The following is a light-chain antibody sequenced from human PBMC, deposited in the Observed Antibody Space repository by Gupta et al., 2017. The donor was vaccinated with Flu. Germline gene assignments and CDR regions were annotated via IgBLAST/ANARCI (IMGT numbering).Light chain of an antibody. CDR2: QQT. J-gene: IGLJ2*01. CDR1: NLGHKY. CDR3: QAWDSGAVI. V-gene: IGLV3-1*01. Sequence: SPGQTASITCSGDNLGHKYPCVYQQKPGQAPVLVIYQQTKRPSRIPGRFSGSSSGNTATLTISGTQAVDEADYYCQAWDSGAVIFGGGTKLTVL.